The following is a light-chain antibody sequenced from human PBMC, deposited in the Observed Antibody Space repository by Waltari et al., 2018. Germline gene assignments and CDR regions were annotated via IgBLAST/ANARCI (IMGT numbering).Light chain of an antibody. Sequence: DIQMTQSPSSLSASVGDRVNITCRASHNINKYLNWYQQKPGKAPKYLIYATSTLESGVPSRFTGSGSGTDFTLTISSLQPEDFASYYCQQSYTTPLTFGGGTKVEVK. V-gene: IGKV1-39*01. CDR1: HNINKY. J-gene: IGKJ4*01. CDR2: ATS. CDR3: QQSYTTPLT.